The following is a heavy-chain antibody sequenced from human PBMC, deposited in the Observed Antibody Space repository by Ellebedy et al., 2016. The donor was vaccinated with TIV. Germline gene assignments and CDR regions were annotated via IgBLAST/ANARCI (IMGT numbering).Heavy chain of an antibody. J-gene: IGHJ5*02. Sequence: PGGSLRLSCAPSGFTFSAYGMHWVRQAPGKGLEWVAAIWYDGSNKNYADSVKGRFTISRDNSKSTLYLQMNSLRAEDTAIYYCARGPEGGRFDPWGQGTLVTVSS. CDR2: IWYDGSNK. D-gene: IGHD3-16*01. CDR1: GFTFSAYG. CDR3: ARGPEGGRFDP. V-gene: IGHV3-33*01.